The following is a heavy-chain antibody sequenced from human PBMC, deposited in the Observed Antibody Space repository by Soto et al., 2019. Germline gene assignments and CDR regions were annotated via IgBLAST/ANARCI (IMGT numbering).Heavy chain of an antibody. J-gene: IGHJ4*02. CDR1: GVTFSDYL. Sequence: EVQLVDSGGALVQPGESLRVSCAASGVTFSDYLMTWVRQAPGKGLEWVATIKQDGNEKYYVDSVKGRFTISRDNAKNSLYLQLNALRAEDTAVYYCAIGHWLGKWGQGTLVTVSS. D-gene: IGHD6-19*01. V-gene: IGHV3-7*01. CDR3: AIGHWLGK. CDR2: IKQDGNEK.